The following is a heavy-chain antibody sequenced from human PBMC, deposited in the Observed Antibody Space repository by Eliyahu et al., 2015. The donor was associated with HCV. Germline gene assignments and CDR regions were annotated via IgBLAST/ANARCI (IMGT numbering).Heavy chain of an antibody. CDR3: ASGGGGIAVTGTGGWFDP. CDR2: TPNTGSA. D-gene: IGHD6-19*01. Sequence: QVQLQESGPGLVKPSETLSLTCTVXGASXSSYSWSWIRQPPGKGLEWIXYTPNTGSAHHNPSXKSRVTXSLDTSKNQFSLKMNSVTAADTAVYYCASGGGGIAVTGTGGWFDPWGQGTLVTVSS. CDR1: GASXSSYS. V-gene: IGHV4-59*01. J-gene: IGHJ5*02.